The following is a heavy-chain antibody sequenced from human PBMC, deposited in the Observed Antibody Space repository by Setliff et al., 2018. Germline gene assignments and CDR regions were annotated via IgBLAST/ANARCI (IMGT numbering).Heavy chain of an antibody. V-gene: IGHV4-4*08. Sequence: SETLSLTCTVSGGSISSYYWSWIRQPPGKGLEWIGYIYTSGITNYNPSLKSRVTISVDTSKNQFSLKLTSVSAADTAVYYCARRDSTGFYGYSFDFWGQGTLVTVS. CDR2: IYTSGIT. J-gene: IGHJ4*02. CDR1: GGSISSYY. D-gene: IGHD3-22*01. CDR3: ARRDSTGFYGYSFDF.